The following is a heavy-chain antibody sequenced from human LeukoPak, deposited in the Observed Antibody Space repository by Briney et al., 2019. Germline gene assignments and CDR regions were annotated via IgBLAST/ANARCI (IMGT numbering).Heavy chain of an antibody. Sequence: GGSLRLSCAASGFTFSSYGMHWVRQAPGKGLEWVAVIWYDGSNKYYADSVKGRFTISRENAKNSLYLQMNSLRAGDTAVYYCAREGVAGTSRAFDIWGQGTMVTVSS. V-gene: IGHV3-33*01. CDR3: AREGVAGTSRAFDI. CDR1: GFTFSSYG. CDR2: IWYDGSNK. D-gene: IGHD6-19*01. J-gene: IGHJ3*02.